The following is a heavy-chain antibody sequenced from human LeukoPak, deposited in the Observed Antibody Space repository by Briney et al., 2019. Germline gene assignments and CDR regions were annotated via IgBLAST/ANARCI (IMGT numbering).Heavy chain of an antibody. CDR3: AVVVLTAIFRLDY. CDR2: IIPIFGTA. CDR1: GGTFSSYA. J-gene: IGHJ4*02. D-gene: IGHD2-21*02. Sequence: SVKVSCKASGGTFSSYAISWVRQAPGQGLEWMGRIIPIFGTANYAQKFQGRVTITTDESTSTAYMELSSLRSEGTAVYYCAVVVLTAIFRLDYWGQGTLVTVSS. V-gene: IGHV1-69*05.